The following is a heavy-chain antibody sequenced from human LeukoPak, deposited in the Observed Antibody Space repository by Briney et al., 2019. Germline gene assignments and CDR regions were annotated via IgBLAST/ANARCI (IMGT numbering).Heavy chain of an antibody. V-gene: IGHV4-61*02. CDR1: GGSISSGSYY. Sequence: PSQTLSLTCTVSGGSISSGSYYWSWIRQPAGKGLEWIGRIYTSGSTNYNPSLKSRVTISVDTSKNQFSLKLSSVTAADTAVYYCARLVGATSYYYYYMDVWGKGTTVTVSS. CDR2: IYTSGST. CDR3: ARLVGATSYYYYYMDV. D-gene: IGHD1-26*01. J-gene: IGHJ6*03.